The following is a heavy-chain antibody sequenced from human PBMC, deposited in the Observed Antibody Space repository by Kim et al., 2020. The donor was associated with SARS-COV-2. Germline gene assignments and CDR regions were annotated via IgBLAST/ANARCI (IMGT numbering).Heavy chain of an antibody. CDR2: NIPIFGTT. D-gene: IGHD5-12*01. CDR3: ARVRRDGYDHALPGMDV. V-gene: IGHV1-69*13. J-gene: IGHJ6*01. CDR1: GGTFSSYA. Sequence: SVKVSCKASGGTFSSYAISWVRQAPGQGLEWMGRNIPIFGTTIHAQKFQGRVTLTADGSTSTVYMELSRLRSEDTAVYYCARVRRDGYDHALPGMDVWG.